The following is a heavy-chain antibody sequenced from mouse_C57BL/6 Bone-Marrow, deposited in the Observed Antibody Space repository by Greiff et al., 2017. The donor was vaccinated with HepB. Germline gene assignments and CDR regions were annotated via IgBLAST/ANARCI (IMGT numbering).Heavy chain of an antibody. J-gene: IGHJ2*01. D-gene: IGHD1-1*01. CDR1: DCTGTSYF. CDR2: IDPSDSYT. Sequence: QGQLTPPGAELVRPGTEGGGCFKSSDCTGTSYFIHRGNQRPGQGLEWIGVIDPSDSYTNYNQKFKGKATLTVDTSSSTAYMQLSSLTSEDSAVYYCARSITTVVAYYFDYWGQGTTLTVSS. CDR3: ARSITTVVAYYFDY. V-gene: IGHV1-59*01.